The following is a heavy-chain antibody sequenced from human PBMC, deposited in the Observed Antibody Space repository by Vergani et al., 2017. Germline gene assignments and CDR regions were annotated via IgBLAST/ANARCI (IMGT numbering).Heavy chain of an antibody. D-gene: IGHD6-6*01. CDR3: ARDFGTYSSSGINWFDP. CDR1: GGSISSYY. CDR2: IYYSGST. J-gene: IGHJ5*02. V-gene: IGHV4-59*01. Sequence: QVQLQESGPGLVKPSETLSLTCTVSGGSISSYYWSWIRQPPGKGLERIGHIYYSGSTNYNPSLKSRVTISVDTSKNQFSLKLSSVTAADTAVYYCARDFGTYSSSGINWFDPWGQGTLVTVSS.